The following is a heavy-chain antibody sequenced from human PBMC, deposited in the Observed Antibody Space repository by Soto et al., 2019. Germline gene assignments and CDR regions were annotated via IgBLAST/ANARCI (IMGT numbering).Heavy chain of an antibody. D-gene: IGHD4-17*01. CDR2: ISYSGSL. V-gene: IGHV4-59*02. J-gene: IGHJ4*02. CDR3: ARGTDGDYFDY. Sequence: SETLSLTFTVSGDSVRNDYNSCLRQPPGRGLEWIVYISYSGSLNYNPSLKSRVTISVDTSKNQFSLKLSSVTAADTAVYYCARGTDGDYFDYCGQGTLVTVS. CDR1: GDSVRNDY.